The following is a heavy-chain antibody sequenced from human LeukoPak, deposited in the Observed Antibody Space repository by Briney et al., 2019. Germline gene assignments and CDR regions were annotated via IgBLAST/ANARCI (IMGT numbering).Heavy chain of an antibody. CDR3: GRRWFGGVFYRVGNWFDP. CDR2: IYHSGST. Sequence: PSETLSLTCAVSGYSISSGYYWGWIRQPPGKGLEWIGSIYHSGSTYYNPSLKSRVTISVDTSKNQFSLKLSSVTAADTAVYYWGRRWFGGVFYRVGNWFDPWGQGTLVTVSS. D-gene: IGHD3-10*01. J-gene: IGHJ5*02. CDR1: GYSISSGYY. V-gene: IGHV4-38-2*01.